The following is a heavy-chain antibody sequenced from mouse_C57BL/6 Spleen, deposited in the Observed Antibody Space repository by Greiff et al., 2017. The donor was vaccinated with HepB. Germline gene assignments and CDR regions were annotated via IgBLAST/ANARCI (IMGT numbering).Heavy chain of an antibody. CDR1: GYTFTSYW. V-gene: IGHV1-64*01. CDR3: ARLYAMDY. CDR2: IHPNSGST. Sequence: QVQLKESGAELVKPGASVKLSCKASGYTFTSYWMHWVKQRPGQGLEWIGMIHPNSGSTNYNEKFKSKATLTVDKSSSTAYMQLSSLTSEDSAVYYCARLYAMDYWGQGTSVTVSS. J-gene: IGHJ4*01.